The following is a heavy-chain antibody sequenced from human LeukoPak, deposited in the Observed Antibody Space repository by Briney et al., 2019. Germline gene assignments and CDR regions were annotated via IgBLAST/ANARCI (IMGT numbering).Heavy chain of an antibody. CDR2: ISGSGDYT. CDR1: GFTFSNYA. J-gene: IGHJ4*02. D-gene: IGHD6-19*01. V-gene: IGHV3-23*01. CDR3: AKDRASGSGSYSYRGFDY. Sequence: GGSLRLSCAASGFTFSNYAMSWVRQAPGRGLEWVSAISGSGDYTNYADSVKGRFSISRDNSKNTLYLQMNSLRAEDTAVYYCAKDRASGSGSYSYRGFDYWGQGTLVTVSS.